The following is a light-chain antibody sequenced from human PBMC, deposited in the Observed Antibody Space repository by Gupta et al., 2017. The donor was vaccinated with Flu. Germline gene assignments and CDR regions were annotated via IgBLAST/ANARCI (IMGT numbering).Light chain of an antibody. Sequence: DIQMTQSPSSLSASVGDRVTITCRAGQSISTSLNWYQQKPGKAPNLLTYDASSLQRGVPSRFSGSGSGTDFTLTISSLQPEDFATYYCQQSDSTLYTFGQGTKLEIK. V-gene: IGKV1-39*01. CDR3: QQSDSTLYT. CDR1: QSISTS. J-gene: IGKJ2*01. CDR2: DAS.